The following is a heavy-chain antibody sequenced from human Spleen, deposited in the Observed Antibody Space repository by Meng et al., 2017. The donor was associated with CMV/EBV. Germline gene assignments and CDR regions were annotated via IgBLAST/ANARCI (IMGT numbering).Heavy chain of an antibody. Sequence: LRLSCTVSGGSISSGGYYWSWIRQHPGKGLEWIGYIYYSGSTYYNPSLKSRVTISVDTSKNQFSLKLSSVTAADTAVYYCARGVRDGYNPDMYYFDYWGQGTLVTVSS. D-gene: IGHD5-24*01. CDR1: GGSISSGGYY. J-gene: IGHJ4*02. CDR2: IYYSGST. CDR3: ARGVRDGYNPDMYYFDY. V-gene: IGHV4-31*03.